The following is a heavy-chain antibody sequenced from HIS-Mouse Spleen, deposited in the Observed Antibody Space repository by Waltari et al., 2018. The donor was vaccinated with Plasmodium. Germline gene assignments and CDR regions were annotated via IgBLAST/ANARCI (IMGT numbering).Heavy chain of an antibody. J-gene: IGHJ4*02. V-gene: IGHV4-34*01. Sequence: QVQLQQWGAGLLKPSETLSLTCAVYGGSFSGYYWSWIRQPPGKGLEWIGEINHSGSTNYNPSVTARVPISVYTSKDQFSRKLSAVTAADTAVYYSARAYYDFWSGYRFDYWGQGTLVTVSS. CDR3: ARAYYDFWSGYRFDY. CDR1: GGSFSGYY. CDR2: INHSGST. D-gene: IGHD3-3*01.